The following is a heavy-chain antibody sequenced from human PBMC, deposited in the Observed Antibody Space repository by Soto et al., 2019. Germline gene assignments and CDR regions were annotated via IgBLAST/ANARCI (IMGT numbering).Heavy chain of an antibody. CDR3: ARMDSSSWYPVSYYYGMYV. CDR1: GGTFSSYA. J-gene: IGHJ6*02. Sequence: GASVKVSCKAAGGTFSSYAISWVRQAPGQGLEWMGGIIPIFGTANYAQKFQGRVTITADESTSTAYMELSSLRSEDTAVYYCARMDSSSWYPVSYYYGMYVWGQGTTVTVSS. V-gene: IGHV1-69*13. CDR2: IIPIFGTA. D-gene: IGHD6-13*01.